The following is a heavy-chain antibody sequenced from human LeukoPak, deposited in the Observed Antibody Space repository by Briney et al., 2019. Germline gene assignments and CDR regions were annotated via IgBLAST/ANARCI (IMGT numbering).Heavy chain of an antibody. D-gene: IGHD2-2*01. Sequence: SVKVSCKASGGTFSSYAISWVRQAPGQGLEWMGGIIPIFGTANYAQKFQGRVTITADESTSTAYMELSSLRSEDTAVYYCADPVMGGDIAVVPATLMDAFDIWGQGTMVTVSS. J-gene: IGHJ3*02. V-gene: IGHV1-69*01. CDR3: ADPVMGGDIAVVPATLMDAFDI. CDR2: IIPIFGTA. CDR1: GGTFSSYA.